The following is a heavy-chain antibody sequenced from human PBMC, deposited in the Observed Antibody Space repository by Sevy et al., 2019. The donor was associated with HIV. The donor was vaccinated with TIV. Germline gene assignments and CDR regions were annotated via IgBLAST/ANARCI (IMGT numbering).Heavy chain of an antibody. D-gene: IGHD3-3*01. CDR2: VNHSGST. Sequence: SDTLSLTCAVSGGSFSGYSWDWIRRPPGKGLEWIGEVNHSGSTNYNPSLKSRVTISVDTSKNQFSLKLNFVTAADTAVYYCARGGDGVVPSPIMGLGPWTKYWYFDLWGRGTLVTVSS. J-gene: IGHJ2*01. CDR1: GGSFSGYS. CDR3: ARGGDGVVPSPIMGLGPWTKYWYFDL. V-gene: IGHV4-34*01.